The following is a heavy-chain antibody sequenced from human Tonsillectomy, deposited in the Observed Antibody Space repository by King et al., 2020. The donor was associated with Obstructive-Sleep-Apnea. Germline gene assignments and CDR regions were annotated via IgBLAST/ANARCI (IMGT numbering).Heavy chain of an antibody. Sequence: VQLVESGGGLVQPGRSLRLSCTASGFTFDDYGMHWVRQAPGKGLEWVSGINWNSGSIGYADSVKGRFTISRDNAKNSLYLQMNSLRAEDTALYFCARDLTPKQYLGAQYYSATDVWGQGTTVTVSS. CDR1: GFTFDDYG. CDR3: ARDLTPKQYLGAQYYSATDV. J-gene: IGHJ6*02. D-gene: IGHD6-13*01. V-gene: IGHV3-9*01. CDR2: INWNSGSI.